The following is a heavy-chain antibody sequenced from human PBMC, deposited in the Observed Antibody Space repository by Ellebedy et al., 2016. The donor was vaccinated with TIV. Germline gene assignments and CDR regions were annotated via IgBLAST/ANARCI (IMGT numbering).Heavy chain of an antibody. CDR2: IYYSGST. CDR1: GGSISSSSYY. J-gene: IGHJ5*02. V-gene: IGHV4-39*01. Sequence: SETLSLXCTVSGGSISSSSYYWGWIRQPPGKGLEWIGSIYYSGSTYYNPSLKSRVTISVDTSKNQFSLKLSSVTAADTAVYYRARQCIALGYNWFDPWGQGTLVTVSS. D-gene: IGHD6-13*01. CDR3: ARQCIALGYNWFDP.